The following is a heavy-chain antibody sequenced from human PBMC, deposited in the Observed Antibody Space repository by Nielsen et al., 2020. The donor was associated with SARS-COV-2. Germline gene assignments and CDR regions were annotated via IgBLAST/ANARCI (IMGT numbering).Heavy chain of an antibody. D-gene: IGHD3-10*01. CDR3: ARGGVVSATHLDYYYSGMDV. V-gene: IGHV3-23*01. CDR1: GFTFSSHV. CDR2: ISGSGGST. J-gene: IGHJ6*02. Sequence: GESLKISCAASGFTFSSHVMSWVRQAPGKGLEWVSGISGSGGSTYYADSVKGRFTTSRDNSKKTLFLQMNSLRAEDTAVYFCARGGVVSATHLDYYYSGMDVWGQGTTVTVSS.